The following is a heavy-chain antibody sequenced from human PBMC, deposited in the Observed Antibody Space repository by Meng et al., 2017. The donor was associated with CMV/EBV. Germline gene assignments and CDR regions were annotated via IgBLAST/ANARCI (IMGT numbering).Heavy chain of an antibody. D-gene: IGHD3-3*01. J-gene: IGHJ3*02. V-gene: IGHV4-38-2*02. CDR3: ARANLFGVVRGAFDI. CDR2: IIHSGST. Sequence: ESLKISCTVSGYSISSGYYWGCIRQPPGKGLEWIGSIIHSGSTYYNPSLKSRVTISVDTSKNQFSLKLGSVTAADTAVYYCARANLFGVVRGAFDIWGQGTMVTVSS. CDR1: GYSISSGYY.